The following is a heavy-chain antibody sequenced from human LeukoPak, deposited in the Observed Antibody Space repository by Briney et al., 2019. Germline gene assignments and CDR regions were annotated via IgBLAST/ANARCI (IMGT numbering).Heavy chain of an antibody. V-gene: IGHV3-23*01. CDR1: GFTFGTYA. CDR2: ISGSAGLT. J-gene: IGHJ4*02. D-gene: IGHD4-11*01. CDR3: VKDGTWIFNYNFDY. Sequence: GGSLRLSCAASGFTFGTYAMIWVRQAPGRGLEWVSGISGSAGLTYYADSVKGRFTISRDNSKNMVFLQMNSLRAEDTAVYYCVKDGTWIFNYNFDYWGQGTLVTVSA.